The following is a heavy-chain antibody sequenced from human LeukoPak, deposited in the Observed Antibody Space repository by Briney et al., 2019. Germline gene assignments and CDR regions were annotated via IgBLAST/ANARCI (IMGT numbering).Heavy chain of an antibody. V-gene: IGHV1-18*01. D-gene: IGHD3-9*01. CDR2: ISAYNGNT. J-gene: IGHJ6*03. CDR3: ARAPILTGYYYYDYYMDV. CDR1: GYTFTCYG. Sequence: ASLKVSCKASGYTFTCYGISWVRQAPGQGLEWMGWISAYNGNTNYAQKLQGRVTMTTDTSTSTAYMELRSLRSDDTAVYYCARAPILTGYYYYDYYMDVWGKGTTVTVSS.